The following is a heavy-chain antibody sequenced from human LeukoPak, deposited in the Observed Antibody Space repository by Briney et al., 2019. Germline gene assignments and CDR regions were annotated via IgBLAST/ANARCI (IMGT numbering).Heavy chain of an antibody. V-gene: IGHV3-7*01. CDR3: VRSLERFGTRDY. D-gene: IGHD3-10*01. J-gene: IGHJ4*02. CDR1: GFIFGAYG. CDR2: IKRGGSEK. Sequence: GGPLRLSCAASGFIFGAYGMTGVRQSRGKGLGWVANIKRGGSEKYYMDSVKGRFTISRDNAKKSLFLQMNSLTAEDTALYYCVRSLERFGTRDYWGQGTLVTVSS.